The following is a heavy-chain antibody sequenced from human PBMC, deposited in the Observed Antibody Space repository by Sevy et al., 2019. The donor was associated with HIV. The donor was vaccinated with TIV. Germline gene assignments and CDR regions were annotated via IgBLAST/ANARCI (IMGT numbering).Heavy chain of an antibody. D-gene: IGHD1-26*01. CDR2: SDPEDGET. CDR3: ATMNGSYSLYYYFDY. V-gene: IGHV1-24*01. Sequence: ASVKVSCKVSGYTLTELSMHWVRQAPGKGLEWMGGSDPEDGETIYAQKFQGRVTMTEDTSTDTAYMELSSLRSEDTAVYYCATMNGSYSLYYYFDYWGQGTLVTVSS. CDR1: GYTLTELS. J-gene: IGHJ4*02.